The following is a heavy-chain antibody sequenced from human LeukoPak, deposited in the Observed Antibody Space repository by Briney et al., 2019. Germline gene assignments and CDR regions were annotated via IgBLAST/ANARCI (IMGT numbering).Heavy chain of an antibody. D-gene: IGHD5-18*01. Sequence: QSGGSLRLSREASGLTFGSHAMYWVRQAPGKGLEWVAGIFGSGGSPHYADPVKGRFTISRDNSRNTVYLQINSLRAEDTAVYYCGKTTVGYSSGQKPAWPVDYWGQGTLVTVSS. CDR1: GLTFGSHA. CDR3: GKTTVGYSSGQKPAWPVDY. J-gene: IGHJ4*02. V-gene: IGHV3-23*01. CDR2: IFGSGGSP.